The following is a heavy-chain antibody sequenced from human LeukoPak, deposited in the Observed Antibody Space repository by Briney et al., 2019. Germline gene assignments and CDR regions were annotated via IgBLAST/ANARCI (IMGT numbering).Heavy chain of an antibody. CDR1: GYTLTELS. V-gene: IGHV1-24*01. D-gene: IGHD3-9*01. CDR2: FDPEDGET. CDR3: ATQHDYDILTGYYRYYFDY. J-gene: IGHJ4*02. Sequence: ASVKVSCKVSGYTLTELSMHWVRQAPGKGLEWMGGFDPEDGETIYAQKFQGSVTMTEDTSTDTAYMELSSLRSEDTAVYYCATQHDYDILTGYYRYYFDYWGQGTLVTVSS.